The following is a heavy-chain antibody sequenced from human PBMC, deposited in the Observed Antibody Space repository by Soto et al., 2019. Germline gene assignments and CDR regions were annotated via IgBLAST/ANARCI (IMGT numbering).Heavy chain of an antibody. CDR3: ATVLHDYEPNRLDY. CDR1: GSSIRTGRYY. Sequence: SEPLSPPCWASGSSIRTGRYYGCCMLQGPGRGLERIRYIYYNGTTHYNPAVKSRVTILLDNTKNQYSMTLTSVNAADTAIYYCATVLHDYEPNRLDYWGQGTLVTVSS. D-gene: IGHD3-16*01. V-gene: IGHV4-30-4*01. CDR2: IYYNGTT. J-gene: IGHJ4*02.